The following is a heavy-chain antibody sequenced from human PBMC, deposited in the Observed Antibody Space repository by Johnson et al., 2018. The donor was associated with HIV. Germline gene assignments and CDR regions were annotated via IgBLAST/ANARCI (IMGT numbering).Heavy chain of an antibody. J-gene: IGHJ3*02. V-gene: IGHV3-23*04. Sequence: VQLVESGGGLVQPGGSLRLSCGASGFIFSNYAMSWVRQAPGKGLEWVSGISGSGGSTYYADSVKGRFTISRDNSNNTLHLQMNSLRAGDTAVYYCAKDESDAFEIWGQGTMVTVSS. CDR2: ISGSGGST. CDR1: GFIFSNYA. CDR3: AKDESDAFEI.